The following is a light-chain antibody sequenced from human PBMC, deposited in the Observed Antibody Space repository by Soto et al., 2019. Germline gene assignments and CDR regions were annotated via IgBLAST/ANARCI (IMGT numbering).Light chain of an antibody. CDR2: GAS. CDR1: RNVNNF. J-gene: IGKJ5*01. V-gene: IGKV1-39*01. Sequence: DIQMTQSPASLSASVGDRFTITCRARRNVNNFLNWYQQKSGKAPDLLIYGASRLQIGVPSRFTGSGSETDFTLTISSLQPEDFATYFCQQSFSFPPTFGQGTRLRL. CDR3: QQSFSFPPT.